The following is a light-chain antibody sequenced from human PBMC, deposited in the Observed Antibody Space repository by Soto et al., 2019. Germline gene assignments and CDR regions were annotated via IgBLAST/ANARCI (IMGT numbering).Light chain of an antibody. J-gene: IGKJ1*01. CDR3: QHYNSYSEA. Sequence: EIPMTQSPSTLSGSLAPGVTIXCRASQTISSWWAGYQQKPPKAPKLLSYKASTLKRGGPSRFSCSGSATEFTRTISSRQPDDFATYYGQHYNSYSEAFGQGTKVDIK. CDR1: QTISSW. V-gene: IGKV1-5*03. CDR2: KAS.